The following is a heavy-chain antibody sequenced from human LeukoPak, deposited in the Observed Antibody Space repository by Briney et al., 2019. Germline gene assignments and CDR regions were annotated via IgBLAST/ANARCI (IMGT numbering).Heavy chain of an antibody. CDR2: IYPGDSDT. V-gene: IGHV5-51*01. J-gene: IGHJ5*02. D-gene: IGHD6-13*01. Sequence: GESLKISCKGSGYRFTNYWIGWVRQMPGKGLEWMGIIYPGDSDTRYSPSFQGQVTISADKSITTAYLQWSSLKASDTAMYYCARQGQQLLRGYWFDPWGQGTLVTVSS. CDR1: GYRFTNYW. CDR3: ARQGQQLLRGYWFDP.